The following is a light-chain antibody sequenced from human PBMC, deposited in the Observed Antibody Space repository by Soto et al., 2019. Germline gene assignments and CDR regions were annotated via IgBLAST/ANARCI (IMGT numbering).Light chain of an antibody. V-gene: IGKV1-9*01. Sequence: IQLTQFPSSLSASVGARVPISCRASQGISSFLAWYQQKPGKAPNLLIYAASTLQSGVPSRFSGSGSGTDFTLTINSLEPEDFAVYYCQHFGSSLRTFGQGTKVDI. CDR3: QHFGSSLRT. CDR2: AAS. J-gene: IGKJ1*01. CDR1: QGISSF.